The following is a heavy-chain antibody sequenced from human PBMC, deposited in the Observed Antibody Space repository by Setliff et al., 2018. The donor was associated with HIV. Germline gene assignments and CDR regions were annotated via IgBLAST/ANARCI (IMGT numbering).Heavy chain of an antibody. J-gene: IGHJ4*01. Sequence: AASVKVSCKASGYNFITFGINWVRQAPGQGLEWMGRISTYSGKTDYAEKFQGRLTMTMDTSTRTVFMELRSLTLDDTSVYYCARGSAPNIVVAASLDIWRQGTLVTVSS. CDR2: ISTYSGKT. D-gene: IGHD6-19*01. CDR1: GYNFITFG. CDR3: ARGSAPNIVVAASLDI. V-gene: IGHV1-18*01.